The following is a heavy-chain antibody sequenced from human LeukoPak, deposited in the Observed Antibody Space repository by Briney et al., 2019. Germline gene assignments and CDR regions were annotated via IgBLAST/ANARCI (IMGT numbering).Heavy chain of an antibody. Sequence: SETLSLTCTVSGGSISSGSYYWSWIRQPAGKGLEWIGRIYTSGSTIYNPSLKSRITISLDTSKNQFSLKLSAVTAADTAVYFCARDQNFRVPRGGSFYYYMDIWGRGTTVTISS. V-gene: IGHV4-61*02. CDR1: GGSISSGSYY. J-gene: IGHJ6*03. CDR3: ARDQNFRVPRGGSFYYYMDI. D-gene: IGHD3-10*01. CDR2: IYTSGST.